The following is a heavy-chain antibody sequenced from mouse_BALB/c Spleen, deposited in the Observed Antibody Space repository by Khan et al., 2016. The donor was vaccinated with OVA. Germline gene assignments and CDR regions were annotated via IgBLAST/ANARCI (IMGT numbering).Heavy chain of an antibody. J-gene: IGHJ2*01. V-gene: IGHV14-3*02. CDR1: GFTITDTY. D-gene: IGHD1-3*01. Sequence: VQLQQSGADLVKPGDSVRMSCTSSGFTITDTYMHWVKQSPEQGLEWIGVIGTENGDTKYDPKFQGKATITADTTSNTAYMQLSSLTADDAAVYYRGLIYSGSGINFDYWGQGTTVTVSS. CDR2: IGTENGDT. CDR3: GLIYSGSGINFDY.